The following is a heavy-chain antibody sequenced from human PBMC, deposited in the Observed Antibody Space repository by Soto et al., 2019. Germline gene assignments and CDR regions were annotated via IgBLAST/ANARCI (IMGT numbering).Heavy chain of an antibody. CDR2: IYSSGGT. Sequence: SETLSLTCTVSGGSVSNFYLNWIRQPAGKGLEWIGRIYSSGGTNYNPSLRSRVTMSVDTSKNQFSLKLNSVTAADTAVYYCARSSHNESWFDPRGQRSLVTVSS. D-gene: IGHD6-19*01. J-gene: IGHJ5*02. CDR3: ARSSHNESWFDP. V-gene: IGHV4-4*07. CDR1: GGSVSNFY.